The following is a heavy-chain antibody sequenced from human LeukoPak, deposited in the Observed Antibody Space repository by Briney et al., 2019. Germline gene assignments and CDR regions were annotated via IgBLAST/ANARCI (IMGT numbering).Heavy chain of an antibody. J-gene: IGHJ4*02. CDR2: ISGSGGST. CDR3: AKTDYYGSGSYYKAAGYYFDY. Sequence: SGGSLRLSCAASGFTFSSYAMGWVRQAPGKGPEWVSAISGSGGSTYYADSVKGRFTISRDNSKNTLYLQMNSLRAEDTAVYYCAKTDYYGSGSYYKAAGYYFDYWGQGTLVTVSS. D-gene: IGHD3-10*01. CDR1: GFTFSSYA. V-gene: IGHV3-23*01.